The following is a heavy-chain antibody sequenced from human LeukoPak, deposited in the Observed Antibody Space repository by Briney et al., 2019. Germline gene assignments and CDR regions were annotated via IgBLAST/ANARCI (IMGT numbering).Heavy chain of an antibody. CDR3: AKDGAVGWSGMDV. J-gene: IGHJ6*02. Sequence: GGSLRLSCAASGFTFSGYAMNWARQAPGKGLEWVSLIFASGSTTKYADSVKGRFTISRDNSKNTLYLQMNSLRAEDTAVYYCAKDGAVGWSGMDVWGQGTTVTVSS. V-gene: IGHV3-NL1*01. CDR1: GFTFSGYA. CDR2: IFASGSTT. D-gene: IGHD3-3*01.